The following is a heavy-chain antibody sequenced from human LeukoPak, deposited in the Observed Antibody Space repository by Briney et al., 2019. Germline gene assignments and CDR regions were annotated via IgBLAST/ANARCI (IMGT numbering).Heavy chain of an antibody. V-gene: IGHV3-15*01. CDR3: TTEHPLFPGTFDY. J-gene: IGHJ4*02. CDR2: IKSKTDGGTT. Sequence: GGSLRLSCAASGVTLSSYWMHWVRQAPGKGLEWVGRIKSKTDGGTTDYAAPVKGRFTISRDDSKNTLYLQMNSLKTEDTAVYYCTTEHPLFPGTFDYWGKGTLVTVSS. CDR1: GVTLSSYW. D-gene: IGHD1-1*01.